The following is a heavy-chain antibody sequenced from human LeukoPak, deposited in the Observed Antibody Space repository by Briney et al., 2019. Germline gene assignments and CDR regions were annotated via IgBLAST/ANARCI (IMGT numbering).Heavy chain of an antibody. Sequence: GESLKISCTGSGYKFSDYWIGWMRQMPGKGLEWVGIIYPDDSETKYSPSFQGQVTISADKSINTAYLEWSSLKSSDSAIYYCAGFSASSLAKNWFDPWGQGTLITVSS. CDR2: IYPDDSET. CDR1: GYKFSDYW. V-gene: IGHV5-51*01. D-gene: IGHD5-12*01. J-gene: IGHJ5*02. CDR3: AGFSASSLAKNWFDP.